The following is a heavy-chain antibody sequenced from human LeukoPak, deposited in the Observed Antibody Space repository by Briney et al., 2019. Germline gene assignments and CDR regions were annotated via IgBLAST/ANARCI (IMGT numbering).Heavy chain of an antibody. V-gene: IGHV1-69*13. CDR1: GGTFSSYA. J-gene: IGHJ4*02. D-gene: IGHD3-22*01. CDR2: IIPIFGTA. Sequence: SVKVSXKASGGTFSSYAISWVRQAPGQGLEWMGGIIPIFGTANYAQKFQGRVTITADESTSTAYMELSSLRSEDTAVYYCARDGGLDYYDSSGYYEGSDYWGQGTLVTVSS. CDR3: ARDGGLDYYDSSGYYEGSDY.